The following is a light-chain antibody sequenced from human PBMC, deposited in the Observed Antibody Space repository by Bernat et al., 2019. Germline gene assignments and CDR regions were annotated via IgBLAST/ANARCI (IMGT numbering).Light chain of an antibody. CDR1: SSDVGSYNR. J-gene: IGLJ1*01. V-gene: IGLV2-18*02. CDR3: SSYTSSNTYV. Sequence: QPPSVSGSPGQSVTISCTGTSSDVGSYNRVSWYQQPPGTAPKLMIYEVSNRPSGVPDRFSGSKSGNTASLTISGLQAEDEADYYCSSYTSSNTYVFGTGTKVTVL. CDR2: EVS.